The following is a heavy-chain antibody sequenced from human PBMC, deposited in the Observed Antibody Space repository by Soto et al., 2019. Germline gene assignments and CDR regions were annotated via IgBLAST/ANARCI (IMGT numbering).Heavy chain of an antibody. CDR1: GFTFSSYG. CDR3: ARVVVAKGTTNLFDY. J-gene: IGHJ4*02. V-gene: IGHV3-33*01. CDR2: IWYDGSNK. Sequence: QVQLVESGGGVVQPGRSLRLSCAASGFTFSSYGMHWVRQAPGKGLEWVAVIWYDGSNKYYADSVKGRFTISRDNSKNTLYLQMNSLRAEDTAVYYCARVVVAKGTTNLFDYWGQGTLVTVSS. D-gene: IGHD1-7*01.